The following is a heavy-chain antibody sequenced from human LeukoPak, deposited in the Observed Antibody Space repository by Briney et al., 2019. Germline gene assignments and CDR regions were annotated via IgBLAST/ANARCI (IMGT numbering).Heavy chain of an antibody. J-gene: IGHJ3*02. CDR3: ARLYVLRYFDWSADAFDI. V-gene: IGHV3-21*01. Sequence: GGSLRLSCAASGFTVSNNYMSWVRQAPGKGLEWVAAISSSSSYMYYADSVKGRFSISRDNAKRSLYLQMNSLRAEDTAVYYCARLYVLRYFDWSADAFDIWGQGTMVTVSS. CDR2: ISSSSSYM. D-gene: IGHD3-9*01. CDR1: GFTVSNNY.